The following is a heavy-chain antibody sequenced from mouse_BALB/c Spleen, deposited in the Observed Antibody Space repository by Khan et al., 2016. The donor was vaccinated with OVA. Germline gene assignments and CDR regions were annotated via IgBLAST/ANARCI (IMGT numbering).Heavy chain of an antibody. CDR1: GCTFTNYG. D-gene: IGHD3-3*01. Sequence: QIQLVQSGPELKQPGETVKISSKASGCTFTNYGRNWVKQAPGKGLTLMGWINTYTETPTYTDDFTARLAFSLATSASTAYLQINNLKNKNLATYVCARRASYSCFDAWGPATTVAVSS. CDR3: ARRASYSCFDA. CDR2: INTYTETP. J-gene: IGHJ1*01. V-gene: IGHV9-1*02.